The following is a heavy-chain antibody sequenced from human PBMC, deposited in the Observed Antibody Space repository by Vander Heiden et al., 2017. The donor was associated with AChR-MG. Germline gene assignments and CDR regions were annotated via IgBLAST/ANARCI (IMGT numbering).Heavy chain of an antibody. CDR2: INPSSGGT. CDR1: GYTFSAYY. CDR3: ARDVAVAGTAYYFDY. J-gene: IGHJ4*02. D-gene: IGHD6-19*01. V-gene: IGHV1-2*02. Sequence: QVQLVQSGAEVKKPGASVKVSCTASGYTFSAYYLHWVRQAPGQGLEWMGWINPSSGGTNSAQKFQGRVTMTRDTSITTAYMEVSRLKSDDTAIYYCARDVAVAGTAYYFDYWGQGTLVTVSS.